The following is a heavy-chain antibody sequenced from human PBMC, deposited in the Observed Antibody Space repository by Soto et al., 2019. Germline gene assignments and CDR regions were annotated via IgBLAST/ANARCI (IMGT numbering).Heavy chain of an antibody. CDR2: ISDSGST. CDR1: GFTFSNYA. Sequence: EVQLLESGGGLVQPGGSLRLSCAASGFTFSNYAMNWVRQAPGKGLEWVSTISDSGSTYYADSVKGRFTISRDNSKNTLYLQMNSLRAEDTAVYYCAKGREGMCSSTSCLYFFDYWGQGTLVTVSP. D-gene: IGHD2-2*01. CDR3: AKGREGMCSSTSCLYFFDY. V-gene: IGHV3-23*01. J-gene: IGHJ4*02.